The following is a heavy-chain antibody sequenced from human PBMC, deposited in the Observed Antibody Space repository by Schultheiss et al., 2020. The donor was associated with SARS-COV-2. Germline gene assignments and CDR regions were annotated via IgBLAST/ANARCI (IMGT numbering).Heavy chain of an antibody. CDR1: GGSISSYY. V-gene: IGHV4-34*01. Sequence: SETLSLTCTVSGGSISSYYWSWIRQPPGKGLEWIGEINHSGSTYYNPSLKSRVTISVDTSKNQFSLKLSSVTAADTAVYYCARGRRIVVVPAAIDDYWGQGTLVTVSS. D-gene: IGHD2-2*01. J-gene: IGHJ4*02. CDR3: ARGRRIVVVPAAIDDY. CDR2: INHSGST.